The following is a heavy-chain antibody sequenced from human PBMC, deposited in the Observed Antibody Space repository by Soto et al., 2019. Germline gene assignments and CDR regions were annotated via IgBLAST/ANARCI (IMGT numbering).Heavy chain of an antibody. CDR1: GFTFSSYA. V-gene: IGHV3-30-3*01. CDR2: ISYDGST. CDR3: AKDGNPIPYLTGYYRLGWFDP. J-gene: IGHJ5*02. D-gene: IGHD3-9*01. Sequence: GGSLRLSCAASGFTFSSYAMHWVRQAPGKGLEWVAVISYDGSTYYADSVKGRFTISRDNSKNTLYLQMNSLRAEDTAVYYCAKDGNPIPYLTGYYRLGWFDPWGQGTLVTVSS.